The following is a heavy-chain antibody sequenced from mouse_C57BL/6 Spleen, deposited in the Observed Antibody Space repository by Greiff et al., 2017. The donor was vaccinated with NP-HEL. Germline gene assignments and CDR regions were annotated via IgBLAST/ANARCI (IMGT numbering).Heavy chain of an antibody. V-gene: IGHV5-4*01. CDR3: AREGALTGVFAY. Sequence: DVQLVESGGGLVKPGGSLKLSCAASGFTFSSYAMSWVRQTPEKRLEWVATISDGGSYTYYPDNVKGRFTISRDNAKNNLYLQMSHLKSEDTAMYYCAREGALTGVFAYWGQGTLVTVSA. D-gene: IGHD4-1*01. J-gene: IGHJ3*01. CDR2: ISDGGSYT. CDR1: GFTFSSYA.